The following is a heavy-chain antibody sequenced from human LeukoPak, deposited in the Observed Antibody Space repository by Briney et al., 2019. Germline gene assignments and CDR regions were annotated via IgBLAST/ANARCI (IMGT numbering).Heavy chain of an antibody. CDR1: GFTFSTYA. CDR3: AKWDTDRNGYPTYYFDS. J-gene: IGHJ4*02. V-gene: IGHV3-23*01. CDR2: ISGSGEST. Sequence: GGSLRLSCAASGFTFSTYAMNWVRQAPGKGLEWVSNISGSGESTYYTDSVKGQFTISRDNSKNRLYLQMNSLRAEDTAVYYCAKWDTDRNGYPTYYFDSWGQGTLVTVSS. D-gene: IGHD3-22*01.